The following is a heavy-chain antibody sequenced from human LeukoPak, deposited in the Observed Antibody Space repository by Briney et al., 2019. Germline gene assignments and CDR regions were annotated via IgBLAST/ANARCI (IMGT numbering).Heavy chain of an antibody. V-gene: IGHV1-18*01. CDR1: GYTLSDYY. CDR3: AREVVRGVIIHYMDV. J-gene: IGHJ6*03. D-gene: IGHD3-10*01. Sequence: GASVKVSCTASGYTLSDYYMHWVRQAPGQGLEWMGWISAYNGNTNYAQKLQGRVTMTTDTSTSTAYMELRSLRSDDTAVYYCAREVVRGVIIHYMDVWGKGTTVTISS. CDR2: ISAYNGNT.